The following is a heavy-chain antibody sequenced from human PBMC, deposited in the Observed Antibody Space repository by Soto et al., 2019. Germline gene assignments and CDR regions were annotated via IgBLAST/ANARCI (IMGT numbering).Heavy chain of an antibody. CDR2: MNPNSGKT. V-gene: IGHV1-8*01. CDR3: ARSPRYAYVYYVFNWFVP. J-gene: IGHJ5*02. Sequence: ASVKVSCKASGYTFTSYDINWVRQATGQGLEWMGWMNPNSGKTGYAQRFQGRVTMTRDTSISTAYMELSSLGSEETAVYYCARSPRYAYVYYVFNWFVPWGGGSLVTVSS. D-gene: IGHD3-16*01. CDR1: GYTFTSYD.